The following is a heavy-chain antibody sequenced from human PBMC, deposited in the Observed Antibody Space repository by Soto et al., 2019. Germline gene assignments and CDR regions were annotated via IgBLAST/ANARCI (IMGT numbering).Heavy chain of an antibody. D-gene: IGHD6-13*01. J-gene: IGHJ2*01. CDR3: ARARGEYTSSWFWYFSH. CDR2: LNIAGTI. Sequence: SETLSLTCSVSGASISSFNWNWVRQPAGKGPEWVGRLNIAGTINYNPSLKSRITMSMDTSKNQISLHLRSVTAADTAIYYCARARGEYTSSWFWYFSHWGHGTLVTVSS. CDR1: GASISSFN. V-gene: IGHV4-4*07.